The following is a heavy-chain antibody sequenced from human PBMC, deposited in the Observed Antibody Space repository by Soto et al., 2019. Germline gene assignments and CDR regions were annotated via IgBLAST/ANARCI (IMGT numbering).Heavy chain of an antibody. CDR1: GFTFSSYS. CDR2: ISGSGGST. Sequence: GGSLRLSCASSGFTFSSYSMSCFRQAAGNGLDWLSAISGSGGSTYYADSVKGRFTISRDNSKNTLYLQMNSLRAEDTAVYYCAKDPRYCSSTSCPNNWFDPWGQGTLVTVSS. D-gene: IGHD2-2*01. J-gene: IGHJ5*02. CDR3: AKDPRYCSSTSCPNNWFDP. V-gene: IGHV3-23*01.